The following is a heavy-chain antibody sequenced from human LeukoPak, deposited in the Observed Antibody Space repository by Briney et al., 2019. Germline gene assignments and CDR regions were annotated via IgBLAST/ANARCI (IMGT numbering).Heavy chain of an antibody. V-gene: IGHV5-51*01. Sequence: GESLKISCKGPGYSFTSYWIGGVRQMPGKGLEWMGIIYPGDSDTRYSPSFQGQVTISADKSISTAYLQWSSLKASDTAMYYCARFGGVVPAAIHYYYYYGMDVWGQGTTVTVSS. CDR1: GYSFTSYW. J-gene: IGHJ6*02. CDR3: ARFGGVVPAAIHYYYYYGMDV. D-gene: IGHD2-2*01. CDR2: IYPGDSDT.